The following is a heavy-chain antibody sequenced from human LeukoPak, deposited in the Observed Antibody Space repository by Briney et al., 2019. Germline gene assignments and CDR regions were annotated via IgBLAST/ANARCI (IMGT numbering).Heavy chain of an antibody. V-gene: IGHV1-24*01. D-gene: IGHD6-13*01. J-gene: IGHJ4*02. CDR2: FDAEDGET. CDR3: ATGAISYSSSWYGGDY. Sequence: ASVKVSCKVSGYTLTELSMHWVRQAPGKGLEWMGGFDAEDGETIYAQKFQGRVTMTEDTSTDTAYMELSSLRSEDTAVYYCATGAISYSSSWYGGDYWGQGTLVTVSS. CDR1: GYTLTELS.